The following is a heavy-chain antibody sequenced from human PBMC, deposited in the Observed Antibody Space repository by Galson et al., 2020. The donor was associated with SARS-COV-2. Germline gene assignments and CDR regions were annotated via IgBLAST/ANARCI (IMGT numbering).Heavy chain of an antibody. V-gene: IGHV1-18*01. CDR3: ARDSGYDLLAVRFDY. CDR1: GYTFTSYG. CDR2: ISAYNGNT. D-gene: IGHD5-12*01. J-gene: IGHJ4*02. Sequence: ASVKVSCKASGYTFTSYGISWVRQAPGQGLEWMGWISAYNGNTNYAQKLQGRVTMTTDTSTSTAYMELRSLRSDDTAVYYCARDSGYDLLAVRFDYWGQGTLVTVSS.